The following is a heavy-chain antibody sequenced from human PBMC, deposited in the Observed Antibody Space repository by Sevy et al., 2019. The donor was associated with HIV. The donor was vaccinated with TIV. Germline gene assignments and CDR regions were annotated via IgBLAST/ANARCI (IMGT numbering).Heavy chain of an antibody. Sequence: GGSLRLSCAAPGFAFSSHAMHWVRQAPGKGLEWVAVISYEGTEKFYAASVEGRFTISRDNSKNMLSLQINSLRPEDTAVYYCARDGGYSIKWYPLYWGHGTLVTVSS. CDR1: GFAFSSHA. V-gene: IGHV3-30-3*01. D-gene: IGHD6-13*01. CDR2: ISYEGTEK. J-gene: IGHJ4*01. CDR3: ARDGGYSIKWYPLY.